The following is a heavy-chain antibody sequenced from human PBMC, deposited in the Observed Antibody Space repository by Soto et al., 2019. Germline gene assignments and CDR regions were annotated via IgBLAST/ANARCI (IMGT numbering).Heavy chain of an antibody. J-gene: IGHJ3*02. CDR2: MSHSGGT. Sequence: QVQLQQWGAGLLKPSETLSLTCAVYGGFVSSGSYYWCWIRQPPGKGLEWIGEMSHSGGTHFNPSLTSRVTISVDTSKNQFSLKMSSVTAADTALYYCARVERGTATTVVDAFDIWGPGTMATVSS. CDR3: ARVERGTATTVVDAFDI. V-gene: IGHV4-34*01. CDR1: GGFVSSGSYY. D-gene: IGHD1-1*01.